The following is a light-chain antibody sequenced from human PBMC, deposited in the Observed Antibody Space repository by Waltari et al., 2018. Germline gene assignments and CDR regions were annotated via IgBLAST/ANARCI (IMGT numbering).Light chain of an antibody. V-gene: IGKV3-20*01. CDR1: QSVNSDY. J-gene: IGKJ4*01. CDR3: QQYDISPLT. CDR2: GSS. Sequence: EIVLTQSPGTLSVSPGEGVTLPCRASQSVNSDYLAWYQQKPGQAPRLIIYGSSSSAVGTPDRFIGRGSGTDFSLTISRVEAADSALYYCQQYDISPLTFGGGTRVEI.